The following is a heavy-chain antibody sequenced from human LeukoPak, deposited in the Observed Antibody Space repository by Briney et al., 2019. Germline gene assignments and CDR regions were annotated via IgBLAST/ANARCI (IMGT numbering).Heavy chain of an antibody. D-gene: IGHD6-19*01. J-gene: IGHJ4*02. CDR2: INHSGST. V-gene: IGHV4-34*01. Sequence: SETLSLTCAVYGGSFSGYYWSWIRQPPGKGLEWIGEINHSGSTNYNPSLKSRVTISVDTSKNQFSLKLSSVTAADTAVYYCARNVASWQWLVPYYFDYWGQGTLVTVSS. CDR3: ARNVASWQWLVPYYFDY. CDR1: GGSFSGYY.